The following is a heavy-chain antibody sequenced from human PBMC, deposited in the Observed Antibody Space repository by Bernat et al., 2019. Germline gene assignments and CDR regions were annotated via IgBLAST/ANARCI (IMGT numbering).Heavy chain of an antibody. V-gene: IGHV3-7*03. Sequence: EVQLVESGGGLVQPGGSLRLSCAASGFTLSSFWMTWVRQAPGRGLEWMANIKQDGSEGNDVDYVKGRLTRYRDNAENSLYRQMKNLRAEDTDVDDCATRPAATSTDVWGRGTTVIVYS. D-gene: IGHD2-2*01. CDR3: ATRPAATSTDV. J-gene: IGHJ6*02. CDR2: IKQDGSEG. CDR1: GFTLSSFW.